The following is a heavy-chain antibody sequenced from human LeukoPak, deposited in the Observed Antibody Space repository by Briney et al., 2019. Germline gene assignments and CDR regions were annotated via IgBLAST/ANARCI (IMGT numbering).Heavy chain of an antibody. Sequence: ASVKVSCKASGYTFTSYGISWVRQAPGQGLEWMGWISAYNGNTNYAQKLQGRVTMTTDTSTSTAYMELRSLRSDDTAVYYCARDKYYSSTSCYSGFYYYYYMDVWGKGTTVTVSS. V-gene: IGHV1-18*01. CDR2: ISAYNGNT. J-gene: IGHJ6*03. CDR1: GYTFTSYG. CDR3: ARDKYYSSTSCYSGFYYYYYMDV. D-gene: IGHD2-2*02.